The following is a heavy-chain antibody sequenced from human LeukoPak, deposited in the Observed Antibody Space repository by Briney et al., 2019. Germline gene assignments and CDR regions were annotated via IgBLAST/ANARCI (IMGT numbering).Heavy chain of an antibody. J-gene: IGHJ6*03. Sequence: SETLSLTCTVSGGSISSGSYYWSWIRQPAGKGLEWIGRIYTSGSTNYNLSLKSRFTISVDTSQNQFSLKLSSVTAADTAVYYCARDVVDKRDYYYMDVWGKGTTVTISS. D-gene: IGHD5-12*01. CDR1: GGSISSGSYY. CDR3: ARDVVDKRDYYYMDV. V-gene: IGHV4-61*02. CDR2: IYTSGST.